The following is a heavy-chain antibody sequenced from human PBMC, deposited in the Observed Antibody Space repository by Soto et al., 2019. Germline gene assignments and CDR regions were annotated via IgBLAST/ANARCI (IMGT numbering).Heavy chain of an antibody. CDR2: IYWDDDK. CDR3: AHRNGTSYEYGVDV. J-gene: IGHJ6*02. Sequence: QITLKESGPTLVKPTQTLTLTCTFSGFSLSTNKVGVGWVRQPPGKALEWLALIYWDDDKRYSPYLKSRLSITKDTSKNQVVLTMTNVDPVDTATYYCAHRNGTSYEYGVDVWGQGTTVTVSS. CDR1: GFSLSTNKVG. D-gene: IGHD1-1*01. V-gene: IGHV2-5*02.